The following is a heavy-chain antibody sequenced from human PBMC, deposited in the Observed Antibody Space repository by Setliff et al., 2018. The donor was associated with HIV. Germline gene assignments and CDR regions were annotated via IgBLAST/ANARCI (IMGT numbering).Heavy chain of an antibody. CDR2: VHSSGST. CDR3: ASGIAAASPNYYYYFGMDV. D-gene: IGHD6-13*01. Sequence: SETLSLTCTVSGSSVTNNYWSWIRQAPGKGLEWLGYVHSSGSTNYNPSLKSRVTISVDTSKNQFSLKLSSVTAADTAVYYCASGIAAASPNYYYYFGMDVWGQGTTVTVSS. J-gene: IGHJ6*02. V-gene: IGHV4-4*08. CDR1: GSSVTNNY.